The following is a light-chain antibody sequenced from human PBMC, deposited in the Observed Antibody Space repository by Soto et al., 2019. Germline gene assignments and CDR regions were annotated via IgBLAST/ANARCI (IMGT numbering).Light chain of an antibody. CDR3: QQRSNWPQT. J-gene: IGKJ1*01. Sequence: EIVLTQSPGTLSLSPGERATLSCRASQSVSSSYLAWYQQKPGQAPRLLIYGASSRATGIPDRFSGSGSGTDFTLTISRLEPEDFAVYYCQQRSNWPQTFGQGNKVDIK. CDR1: QSVSSSY. CDR2: GAS. V-gene: IGKV3D-20*02.